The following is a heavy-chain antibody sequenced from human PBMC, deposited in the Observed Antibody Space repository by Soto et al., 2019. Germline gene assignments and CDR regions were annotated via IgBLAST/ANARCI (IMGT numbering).Heavy chain of an antibody. V-gene: IGHV3-23*01. CDR1: GFTFSSYA. Sequence: EVQLLESGGGLVQPGGSLRLSCAASGFTFSSYAMSWVRQAPGKGLEWVSAISGSGGSTYYADSVKGRFTISRDNSKNTLYLQMNSLRAEDTAVYYCAKTKQKTMYSRAEQQLVPVWCDPWGQGTLVTVSS. D-gene: IGHD6-13*01. CDR3: AKTKQKTMYSRAEQQLVPVWCDP. J-gene: IGHJ5*02. CDR2: ISGSGGST.